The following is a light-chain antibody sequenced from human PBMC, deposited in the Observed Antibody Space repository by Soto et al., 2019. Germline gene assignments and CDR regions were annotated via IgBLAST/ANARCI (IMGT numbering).Light chain of an antibody. J-gene: IGKJ2*01. CDR1: QTISSY. CDR2: AAS. CDR3: RQRHRIPYT. V-gene: IGKV1-39*01. Sequence: DIQMTQSPSSLSASVGDRVTITCRASQTISSYLNWYQQKPGKAPQLLIYAASSLQSGVPPRFSGSGSGTDFTLTISSLQPEDFAPYYCRQRHRIPYTCGQGTKLEI.